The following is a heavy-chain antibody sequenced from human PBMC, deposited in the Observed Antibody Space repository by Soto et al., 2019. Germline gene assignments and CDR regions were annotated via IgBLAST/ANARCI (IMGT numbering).Heavy chain of an antibody. CDR3: ARGRYCLTGRCFPNWLDS. Sequence: SETLSCTCFVAGDCNSNLDYFWAWIRHPPRQALNYIRYIYKRAPTSYSPSFECRVAIPVETSKSQCSLNVTSVPAEETAVYFCARGRYCLTGRCFPNWLDSWGQGALVTVSS. D-gene: IGHD7-27*01. J-gene: IGHJ5*01. CDR2: IYKRAPT. CDR1: GDCNSNLDYF. V-gene: IGHV4-30-4*01.